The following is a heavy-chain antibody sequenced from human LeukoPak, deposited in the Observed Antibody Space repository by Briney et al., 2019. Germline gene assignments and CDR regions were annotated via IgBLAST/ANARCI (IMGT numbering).Heavy chain of an antibody. J-gene: IGHJ5*02. D-gene: IGHD6-13*01. CDR3: AEHAGANDHTSSRRWFDP. V-gene: IGHV3-23*01. Sequence: GGSLRLSCAASGFTFSDYAMSWIRQAPGKGLEWVSAISGSGDKTSYADSVKGRFTVSRDNSKNTMYLQMISLRADDTAIYYCAEHAGANDHTSSRRWFDPWGQGTLVTVSS. CDR1: GFTFSDYA. CDR2: ISGSGDKT.